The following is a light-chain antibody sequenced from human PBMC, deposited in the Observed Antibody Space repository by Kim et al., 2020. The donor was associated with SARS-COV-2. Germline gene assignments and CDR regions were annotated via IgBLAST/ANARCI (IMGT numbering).Light chain of an antibody. CDR3: QQYKSYST. J-gene: IGKJ2*01. CDR1: HSISSG. V-gene: IGKV1-5*01. Sequence: LSACVGDRVTFTSRASHSISSGLAWYQQKPGKAPKLLIYDASSLESGVTSRFSGSGSGTEFTLTISSLQPDDFETYYCQQYKSYSTFGQGTKLEI. CDR2: DAS.